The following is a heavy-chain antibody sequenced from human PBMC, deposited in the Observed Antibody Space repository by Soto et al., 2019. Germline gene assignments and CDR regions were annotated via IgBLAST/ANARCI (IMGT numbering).Heavy chain of an antibody. J-gene: IGHJ3*02. CDR1: GYPVTAYY. V-gene: IGHV1-2*02. Sequence: QLHLVQSGAVVKKPGASVTVSCSASGYPVTAYYMHWVRQAPGRGLEWMGGINPATGAAKYTQTFRGRVTRAGATSTRSVFMEPRGLTFKDPAGFYCARGGGVGVAGSAAFDMWGQGTLVTVSS. CDR3: ARGGGVGVAGSAAFDM. CDR2: INPATGAA. D-gene: IGHD3-3*01.